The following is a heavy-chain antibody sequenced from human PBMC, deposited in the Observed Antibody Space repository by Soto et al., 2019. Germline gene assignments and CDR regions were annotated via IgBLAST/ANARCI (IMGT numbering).Heavy chain of an antibody. CDR2: ISYTVDA. CDR1: AGSISRYY. D-gene: IGHD5-18*01. V-gene: IGHV4-59*01. J-gene: IGHJ4*02. CDR3: VGSLMSRAMESFDY. Sequence: SETLSLTCSVSAGSISRYYWGWVRQSPGEGLEWIAHISYTVDASYNPSLKSRVTISLDTSKNQFALRLISVTAADTAVYYCVGSLMSRAMESFDYWGQGTLVTVSS.